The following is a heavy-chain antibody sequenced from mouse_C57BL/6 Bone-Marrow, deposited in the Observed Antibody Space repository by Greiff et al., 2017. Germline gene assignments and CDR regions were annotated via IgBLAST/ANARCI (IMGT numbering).Heavy chain of an antibody. CDR2: INPNTGGT. Sequence: EVQLQQSGPELVKPGASVKIPCTASGSTFTDYNMDWVKQSHGKSLEWIGDINPNTGGTIYNQKFKGKATLTVDKSSSTAYMELRSLTSEDTAVYYCARWGYYGSSSMDYWGQGTSVTVSS. CDR1: GSTFTDYN. V-gene: IGHV1-18*01. D-gene: IGHD1-1*01. CDR3: ARWGYYGSSSMDY. J-gene: IGHJ4*01.